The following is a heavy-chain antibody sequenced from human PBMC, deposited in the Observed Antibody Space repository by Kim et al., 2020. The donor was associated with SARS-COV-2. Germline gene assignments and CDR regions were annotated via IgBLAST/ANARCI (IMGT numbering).Heavy chain of an antibody. CDR3: AKDLYDSSGYYPIGAFDI. D-gene: IGHD3-22*01. CDR2: IWYDGSNK. J-gene: IGHJ3*02. Sequence: GGSLRLSCAASGFTFSSYGMHWVRQAPGKGLEWVAVIWYDGSNKYYADSVKGRFTISRDNSKNTLYLQMNSLRAEDTAVYYCAKDLYDSSGYYPIGAFDIWGQGTMVTVSS. V-gene: IGHV3-33*06. CDR1: GFTFSSYG.